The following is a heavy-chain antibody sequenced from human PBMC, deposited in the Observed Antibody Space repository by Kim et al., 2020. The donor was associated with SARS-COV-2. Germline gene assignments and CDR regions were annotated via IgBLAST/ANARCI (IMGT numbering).Heavy chain of an antibody. CDR3: AKGKFDSGTVYYYGMDV. D-gene: IGHD3-10*01. V-gene: IGHV3-23*01. J-gene: IGHJ6*02. Sequence: VKGRFTISRDNSKNTLYLQVNSLRAEDTAVYYCAKGKFDSGTVYYYGMDVWGQGTTVTVSS.